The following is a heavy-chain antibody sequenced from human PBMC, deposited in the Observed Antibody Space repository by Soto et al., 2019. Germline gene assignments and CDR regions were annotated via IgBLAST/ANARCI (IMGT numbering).Heavy chain of an antibody. D-gene: IGHD1-26*01. J-gene: IGHJ4*02. CDR3: ARDAVGATHFDY. CDR2: IYYMGRT. Sequence: QVQLQESGPGLVKPSETLSLTCTVDSISTYYWNWIRQPPGKGLEWIGYIYYMGRTNYNSSLKSRVTISIDTSKNQSSLKLSSVTAADTAIYYCARDAVGATHFDYWGQGAPVTVSS. CDR1: DSISTYY. V-gene: IGHV4-59*01.